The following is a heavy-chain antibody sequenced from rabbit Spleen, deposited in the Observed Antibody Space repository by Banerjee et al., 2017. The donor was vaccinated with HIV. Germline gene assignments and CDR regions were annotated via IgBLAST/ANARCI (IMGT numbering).Heavy chain of an antibody. CDR3: ARDTSSSFSSYGMDL. J-gene: IGHJ6*01. CDR1: GFSFNGNHV. CDR2: IEADSSGFT. Sequence: QEQLVESGGGLVQPEGSLILTCTASGFSFNGNHVMCWVRQAPGKGLEWIACIEADSSGFTSFASWAKGRFTISKTSSTPVTLQMTSLPAADPATYFCARDTSSSFSSYGMDLWGPGTLVTVS. D-gene: IGHD1-1*01. V-gene: IGHV1S45*01.